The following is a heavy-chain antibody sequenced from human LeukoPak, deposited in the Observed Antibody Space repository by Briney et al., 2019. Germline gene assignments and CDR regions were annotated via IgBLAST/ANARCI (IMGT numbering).Heavy chain of an antibody. J-gene: IGHJ3*02. CDR1: GYTFTSYD. D-gene: IGHD2-2*02. CDR3: AVYCSSTSCYRTPDAFDI. Sequence: ASVKVSCKASGYTFTSYDINWVRQATGQGLEWMGWMNPNSGNTGYAQKFQGRVTMTRNTSISTAYMELSSLRSEDTAVYYCAVYCSSTSCYRTPDAFDIWGQGTMVTVSS. CDR2: MNPNSGNT. V-gene: IGHV1-8*01.